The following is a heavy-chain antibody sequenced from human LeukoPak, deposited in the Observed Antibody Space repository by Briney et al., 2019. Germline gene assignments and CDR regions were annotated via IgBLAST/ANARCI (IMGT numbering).Heavy chain of an antibody. CDR2: ISDDGNNK. V-gene: IGHV3-30*03. J-gene: IGHJ4*02. CDR1: GFTFTNFA. CDR3: ARGVSTMVRGVTPMGY. D-gene: IGHD3-10*01. Sequence: GRSLRLSCAASGFTFTNFAMHWVRQAPGKGLEWVTVISDDGNNKYFADSVKGRFTISRDNSKNTLYLQMNSLRAEDTAVYYCARGVSTMVRGVTPMGYWGQGTLVTVSS.